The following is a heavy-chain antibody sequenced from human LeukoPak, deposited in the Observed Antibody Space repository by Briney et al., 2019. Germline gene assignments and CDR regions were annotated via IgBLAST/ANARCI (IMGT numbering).Heavy chain of an antibody. CDR1: GFTFSDYY. V-gene: IGHV3-11*01. CDR3: ASPAEGYYDSSGYYYGPFDY. CDR2: ISSSGSTI. Sequence: GGSLRLSCAASGFTFSDYYMSWIRQAPGKGLEWVSYISSSGSTIYYADSVKGLFTISRDNAKNSLHLQMNSLRAEDTAVYYCASPAEGYYDSSGYYYGPFDYWGQGTLVTVSS. D-gene: IGHD3-22*01. J-gene: IGHJ4*02.